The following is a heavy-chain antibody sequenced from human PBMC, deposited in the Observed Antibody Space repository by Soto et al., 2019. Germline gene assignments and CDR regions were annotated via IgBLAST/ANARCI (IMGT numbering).Heavy chain of an antibody. CDR3: ARGGVSTRTFDY. Sequence: PGESLKISCKGSGYNFAGYWIAWVRQMPGKGLELMGIIYPSDSDTRYRPSFQGRVTISADKSISSAYLQWSSLRASDTAMYYCARGGVSTRTFDYRGQGTPGTVSS. CDR2: IYPSDSDT. V-gene: IGHV5-51*01. J-gene: IGHJ4*02. D-gene: IGHD3-3*01. CDR1: GYNFAGYW.